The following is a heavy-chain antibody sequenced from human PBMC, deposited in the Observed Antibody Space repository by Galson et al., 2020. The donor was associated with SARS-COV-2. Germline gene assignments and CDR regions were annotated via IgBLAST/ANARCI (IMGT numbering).Heavy chain of an antibody. V-gene: IGHV3-30*18. J-gene: IGHJ3*02. CDR3: AKAVSGWDLLLRLDI. CDR1: GFTVNSYA. CDR2: ISNDGTNK. Sequence: PGGSLRLSCAASGFTVNSYAMHWVRQAPGKGLEWVAVISNDGTNKYYADSVKGRFTISRDNSRNTLYLQMNSLRPEDTAVYYCAKAVSGWDLLLRLDIWSQGTMVTVSS. D-gene: IGHD1-26*01.